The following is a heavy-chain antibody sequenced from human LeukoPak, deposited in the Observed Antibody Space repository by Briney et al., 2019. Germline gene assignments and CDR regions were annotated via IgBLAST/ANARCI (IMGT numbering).Heavy chain of an antibody. Sequence: SGTLSLTCAVSGYSISSSNWWGWIRQPPGQGLEWIGNIYYSGSTNYNPSLKSRVTMSVDTSKNQFSLKLSSVTALDTAVYYCARSEAGAYENWFDSWGQGTLVTVSS. J-gene: IGHJ5*01. V-gene: IGHV4-28*06. CDR3: ARSEAGAYENWFDS. D-gene: IGHD1-26*01. CDR2: IYYSGST. CDR1: GYSISSSNW.